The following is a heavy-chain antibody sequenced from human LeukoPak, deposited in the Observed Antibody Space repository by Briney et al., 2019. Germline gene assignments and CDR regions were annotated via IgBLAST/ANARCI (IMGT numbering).Heavy chain of an antibody. Sequence: SETLSLTCAVSGGSFSGYYWSWIRQPPGKGLEWIGEINHSGSTNYNPSLKSRVTISVDTSKNQFSLKLSSVTAADTAVYYCARRKDPRGIWARPYYFDYWGQGALVTVSS. J-gene: IGHJ4*02. CDR1: GGSFSGYY. V-gene: IGHV4-34*01. CDR2: INHSGST. CDR3: ARRKDPRGIWARPYYFDY. D-gene: IGHD3-10*01.